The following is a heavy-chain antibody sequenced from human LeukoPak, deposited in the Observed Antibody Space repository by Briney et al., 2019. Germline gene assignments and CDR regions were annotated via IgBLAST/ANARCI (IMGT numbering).Heavy chain of an antibody. V-gene: IGHV4-39*01. CDR2: IYYGGSGSGST. CDR1: GGSITSPTSF. CDR3: ASTRPSASCNF. Sequence: PSETLSLTCSVSGGSITSPTSFWGWIRQPPGKGLEWIGSIYYGGSGSGSTYYNPSLKSRVTISGGTSKNQFSLKVNSVTAADTAVYYCASTRPSASCNFWGQGTLVTVSS. J-gene: IGHJ4*02. D-gene: IGHD2-2*01.